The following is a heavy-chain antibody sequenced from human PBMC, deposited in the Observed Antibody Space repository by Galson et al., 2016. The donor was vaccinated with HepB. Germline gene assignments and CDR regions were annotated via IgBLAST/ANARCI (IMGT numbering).Heavy chain of an antibody. V-gene: IGHV4-59*01. D-gene: IGHD4-17*01. J-gene: IGHJ4*02. CDR2: INYSGIT. Sequence: SETLSLTCTVSGGSISSYYWSWIRQPPGKGLEWIGYINYSGITNYNPSLRSRVTISLDTSKNQFSLMMSSVTAADTATYYCARGAYGDYAPYYDFWGQGTLVTFSS. CDR3: ARGAYGDYAPYYDF. CDR1: GGSISSYY.